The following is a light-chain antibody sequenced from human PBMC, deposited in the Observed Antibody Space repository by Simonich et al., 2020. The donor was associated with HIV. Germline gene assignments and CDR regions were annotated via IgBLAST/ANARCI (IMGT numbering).Light chain of an antibody. CDR1: SSDVGGYNY. CDR3: CSYAGGSTWV. V-gene: IGLV2-23*02. CDR2: DVS. Sequence: QSALNQPASVSGSPGQSITISCTGTSSDVGGYNYVSWYQQHPGKAPKLMIYDVSKRPSGVSNRFSGSKSGNTASLTISGLQAEDEADYYCCSYAGGSTWVFGGGTKLTVL. J-gene: IGLJ3*02.